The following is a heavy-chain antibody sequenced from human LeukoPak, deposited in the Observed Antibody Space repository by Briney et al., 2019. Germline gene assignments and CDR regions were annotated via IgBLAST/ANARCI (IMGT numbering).Heavy chain of an antibody. CDR3: ARAKTVATRDSSSCFNP. Sequence: GSLRLSCAASGFIFNNYGLVWVRQAPGKGLEWVSAISNDGGGTTYADFVKGRFSVSRDNSKNTLFLQMNSLRAEDTAVYYCARAKTVATRDSSSCFNPWGQGALVTVSS. D-gene: IGHD6-13*01. J-gene: IGHJ5*02. CDR1: GFIFNNYG. V-gene: IGHV3-23*01. CDR2: ISNDGGGT.